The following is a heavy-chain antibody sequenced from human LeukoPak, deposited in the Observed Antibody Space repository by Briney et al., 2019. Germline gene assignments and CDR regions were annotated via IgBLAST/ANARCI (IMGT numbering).Heavy chain of an antibody. Sequence: PSQTLSLTCAVSGGSISSGGYSWSWIRQPPGKGLEWIGYVYHSGSTYYNPSLKSRVTISVDRSKNQFSLKLSSVTAADTAVYYCARAMGRCCSGGSCYSGVWAFDIWGQGTMVTVSS. J-gene: IGHJ3*02. CDR2: VYHSGST. V-gene: IGHV4-30-2*01. CDR1: GGSISSGGYS. CDR3: ARAMGRCCSGGSCYSGVWAFDI. D-gene: IGHD2-15*01.